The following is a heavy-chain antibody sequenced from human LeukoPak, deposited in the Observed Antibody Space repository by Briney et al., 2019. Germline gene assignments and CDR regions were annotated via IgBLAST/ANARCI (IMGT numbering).Heavy chain of an antibody. CDR2: IKEDGSEK. V-gene: IGHV3-7*01. CDR3: ARDPGYSDFDV. J-gene: IGHJ3*01. D-gene: IGHD4-11*01. Sequence: PGGSLRLSCAASGFTFSSYWMSWVRQAPGKGPEFVANIKEDGSEKSYVDSVKGRFTISRDNAKKSVSLQMNSLRAEDTAVYYCARDPGYSDFDVWGQGAMVIVSS. CDR1: GFTFSSYW.